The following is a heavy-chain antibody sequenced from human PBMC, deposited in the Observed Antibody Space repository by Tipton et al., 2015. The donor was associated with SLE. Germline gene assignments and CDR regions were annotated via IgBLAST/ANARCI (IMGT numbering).Heavy chain of an antibody. Sequence: TLSLTCTVSGGSISSHYWSWIRQPPGKGLEWIGSIYYSGSTYYNPSLKSRVTISVDTSKNQFSLKLSSVTAADTAVYYCARLRGYIWGSYRYDDAFDIWGQGTMVTVSS. J-gene: IGHJ3*02. CDR1: GGSISSHY. D-gene: IGHD3-16*02. V-gene: IGHV4-59*04. CDR3: ARLRGYIWGSYRYDDAFDI. CDR2: IYYSGST.